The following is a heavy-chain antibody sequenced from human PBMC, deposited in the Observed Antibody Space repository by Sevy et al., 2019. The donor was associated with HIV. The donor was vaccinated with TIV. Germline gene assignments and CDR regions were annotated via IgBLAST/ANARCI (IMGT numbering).Heavy chain of an antibody. J-gene: IGHJ6*02. CDR3: AKDIRREWWRTYGMDV. CDR2: ISWDGGST. V-gene: IGHV3-43*01. D-gene: IGHD2-8*01. CDR1: GFTFDDYT. Sequence: GGSLRLSCAASGFTFDDYTMHWVRQAPGKGLEWVSLISWDGGSTYYADSVKGRFTISRDNSKNSLYLQMNSLRTEDTAVYYCAKDIRREWWRTYGMDVWGQGTTVTVSS.